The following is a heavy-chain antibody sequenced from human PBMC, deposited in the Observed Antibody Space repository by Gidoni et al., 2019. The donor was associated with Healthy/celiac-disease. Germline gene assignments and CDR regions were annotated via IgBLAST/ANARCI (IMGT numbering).Heavy chain of an antibody. D-gene: IGHD3-3*01. CDR1: GGSISSSSYY. Sequence: QLQLQESGPGLVKPSETLSLTCPLSGGSISSSSYYWGWIRQPPGKGLEWIGSIYYSGSTYYNPSLKSRVTISVDTSKNQFSLKLSSVTAADTAVYYCARSTIFGVVNGFSGWGQGTLVTVSS. CDR3: ARSTIFGVVNGFSG. V-gene: IGHV4-39*01. J-gene: IGHJ4*02. CDR2: IYYSGST.